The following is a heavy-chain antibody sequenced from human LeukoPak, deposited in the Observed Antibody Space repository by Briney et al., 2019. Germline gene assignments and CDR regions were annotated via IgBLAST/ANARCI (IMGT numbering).Heavy chain of an antibody. V-gene: IGHV3-48*03. CDR2: ISSSGNSV. Sequence: PGGSLRLSCAVSGFTFSRYEMHWVRQAPGKGLEWISYISSSGNSVYYADSVEGRFTISRDNAKNSLYLQMNSLRAEDTAVYYCATLWVATAGVDPWGQGTLVTVSS. CDR3: ATLWVATAGVDP. J-gene: IGHJ5*02. D-gene: IGHD5-12*01. CDR1: GFTFSRYE.